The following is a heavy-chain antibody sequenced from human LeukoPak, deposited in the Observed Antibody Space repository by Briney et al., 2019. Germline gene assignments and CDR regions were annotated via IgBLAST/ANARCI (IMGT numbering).Heavy chain of an antibody. CDR1: GGSISSSSYY. J-gene: IGHJ4*02. D-gene: IGHD3-10*01. CDR2: IYYSGST. V-gene: IGHV4-39*01. Sequence: PSETLSLTCTVSGGSISSSSYYWGWIRQPPGKGLEWVGSIYYSGSTYYNPSLKSRVTISVDTSKNQFSLKLSSVTAADTAVYYCARGYYYGSGNFFDYWGQGTLVTVSS. CDR3: ARGYYYGSGNFFDY.